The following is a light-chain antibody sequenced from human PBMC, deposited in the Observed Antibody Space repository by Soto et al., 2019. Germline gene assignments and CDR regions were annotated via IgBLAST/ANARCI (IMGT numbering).Light chain of an antibody. CDR3: QQYDSSPPT. V-gene: IGKV3-20*01. CDR1: QSVYKNF. CDR2: GAS. J-gene: IGKJ4*01. Sequence: EIVLTQSPGTLSLSPGERATLSCRASQSVYKNFLAWYQQKPRQAPRLLINGASNRTTGITDRFSGSGSGTDFSLTSDILAPEDFVFYFCQQYDSSPPTFGGGTKVAIK.